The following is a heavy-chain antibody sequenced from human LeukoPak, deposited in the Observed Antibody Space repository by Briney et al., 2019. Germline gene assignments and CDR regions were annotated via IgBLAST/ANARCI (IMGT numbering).Heavy chain of an antibody. CDR1: GYNFTSYG. CDR2: ISGYNGNT. CDR3: ARGPGFFFMKNRGLRY. J-gene: IGHJ4*02. Sequence: ASVKVSCKASGYNFTSYGLAWVRQAPGQGLEWLGWISGYNGNTNRAQNVQGRVAMTTDTSTGTAYMELRSLRSDDTAVYYCARGPGFFFMKNRGLRYWGQGTPVIVSS. V-gene: IGHV1-18*01. D-gene: IGHD3-10*01.